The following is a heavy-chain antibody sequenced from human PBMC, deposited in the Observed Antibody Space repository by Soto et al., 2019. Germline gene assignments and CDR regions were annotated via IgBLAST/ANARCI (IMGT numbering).Heavy chain of an antibody. D-gene: IGHD6-13*01. Sequence: QVQLQESGPGLVKPSGTLSLTCAVSGGSISTSNWWSWVRQPPGKGLEWIGEVYRTGSTTYNPSLESRLTISVDKSKYQFSLKLTSVPAADTALYYCARARAAIAADAICDCWGQGTLVTVSS. CDR1: GGSISTSNW. CDR2: VYRTGST. J-gene: IGHJ4*02. CDR3: ARARAAIAADAICDC. V-gene: IGHV4-4*02.